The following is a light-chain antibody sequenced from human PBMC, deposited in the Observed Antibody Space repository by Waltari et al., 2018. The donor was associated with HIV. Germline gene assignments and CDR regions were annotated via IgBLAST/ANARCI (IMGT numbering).Light chain of an antibody. CDR2: ANS. CDR3: QSYDSSLSGSRI. V-gene: IGLV1-40*01. CDR1: SSNIGAGYD. J-gene: IGLJ2*01. Sequence: QSVLTQPPSVSGAPGQKVTISCTGSSSNIGAGYDVPWYQQLPGTAPTLLIYANSERPSGVPDRFSGSKSGTSASLAITGLQAEDEADYYCQSYDSSLSGSRIFGGGTKLAVL.